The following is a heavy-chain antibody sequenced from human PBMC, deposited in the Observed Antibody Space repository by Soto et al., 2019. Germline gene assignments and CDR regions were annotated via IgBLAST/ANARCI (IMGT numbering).Heavy chain of an antibody. CDR3: AKLDERAATFDY. J-gene: IGHJ4*02. V-gene: IGHV3-30*18. D-gene: IGHD2-15*01. Sequence: LRLSCAASGFTFSSYGMHWVRQAPGKGLEWVAVISYDGSNKYYADSVKGRFTISRDNSKNTLYLQMNSLRAEDTAVYYCAKLDERAATFDYWGQGTLVTVSS. CDR2: ISYDGSNK. CDR1: GFTFSSYG.